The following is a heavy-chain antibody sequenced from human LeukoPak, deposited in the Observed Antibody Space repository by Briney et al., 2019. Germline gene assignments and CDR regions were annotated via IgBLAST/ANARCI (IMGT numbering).Heavy chain of an antibody. CDR2: ISSSGSTI. CDR3: ASNWNYGNWFDP. CDR1: GFTFSSYE. V-gene: IGHV3-48*03. J-gene: IGHJ5*02. Sequence: GGSLRLSCAASGFTFSSYEVNWVRQAPGKGLEWVSYISSSGSTIYYADSVKGRFTISRDNAKNSLYLQMNSLRAEDTAVYYCASNWNYGNWFDPWGQGTLVTVSS. D-gene: IGHD1-7*01.